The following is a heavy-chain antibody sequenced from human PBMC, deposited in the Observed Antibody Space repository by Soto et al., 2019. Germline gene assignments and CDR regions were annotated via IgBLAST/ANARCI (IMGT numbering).Heavy chain of an antibody. D-gene: IGHD5-12*01. CDR1: GGSISSGGYY. V-gene: IGHV4-31*03. Sequence: PSETLSLTCTVSGGSISSGGYYWSWIRQHPGKGLEWIGYIYYSGSTYYNPSLKSRVTISVDTSKNQFSLKLSSVTAADTAVYYCARGSGYDPPPYYYYGMDVWGQGTTVTVSS. J-gene: IGHJ6*02. CDR3: ARGSGYDPPPYYYYGMDV. CDR2: IYYSGST.